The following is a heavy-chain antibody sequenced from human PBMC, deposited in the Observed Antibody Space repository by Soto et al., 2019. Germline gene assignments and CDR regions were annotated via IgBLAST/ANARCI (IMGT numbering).Heavy chain of an antibody. Sequence: EVQLVQSGAEVKKPGESLRISCKGSGDSFTSYWVSWVRQMTGKGLEWMGRIDPSDSYTNYSPSFQGHVTISADKSISTAYLQWSSLKASDTAMYYCARRHGSGSYIGYWGQGTLVTVSS. CDR3: ARRHGSGSYIGY. D-gene: IGHD3-10*01. J-gene: IGHJ4*02. CDR1: GDSFTSYW. V-gene: IGHV5-10-1*01. CDR2: IDPSDSYT.